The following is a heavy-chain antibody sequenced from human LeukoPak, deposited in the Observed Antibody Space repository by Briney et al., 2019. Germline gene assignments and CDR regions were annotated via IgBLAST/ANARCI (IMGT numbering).Heavy chain of an antibody. J-gene: IGHJ6*02. D-gene: IGHD1-14*01. CDR3: AREPDYYYDGMDV. V-gene: IGHV4-61*02. Sequence: PSQPLSLTCTVSGGSISSGSYYWSWIRQPAGKGLEWIGRIYTSGSTNYNPSLKSRVTISVDTSKNQFSLKLSSVTAADTAVYYCAREPDYYYDGMDVRGQGTTVTVSS. CDR1: GGSISSGSYY. CDR2: IYTSGST.